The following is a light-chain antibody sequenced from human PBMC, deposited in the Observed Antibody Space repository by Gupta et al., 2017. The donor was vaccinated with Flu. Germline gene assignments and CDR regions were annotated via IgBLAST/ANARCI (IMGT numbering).Light chain of an antibody. CDR1: QSISSW. V-gene: IGKV1-5*03. J-gene: IGKJ1*01. Sequence: DIQMTQSPSTLSASVGDRVTITCRASQSISSWLAWYQQKPGKAPKLLIYKASSLESGVPSRFSGSGSGTECSLTIRSLQPDDFATYYCQKYSSLWTFGQGTRVEIK. CDR2: KAS. CDR3: QKYSSLWT.